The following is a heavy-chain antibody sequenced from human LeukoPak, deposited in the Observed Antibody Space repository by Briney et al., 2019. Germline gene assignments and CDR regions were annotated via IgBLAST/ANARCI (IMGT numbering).Heavy chain of an antibody. CDR2: ISPDTGDT. J-gene: IGHJ4*02. V-gene: IGHV1-2*02. D-gene: IGHD3-16*01. CDR3: ARILRGKGGFDY. CDR1: GYTFIGYY. Sequence: ASVKVSCKASGYTFIGYYMHWVRQAPGQGLEWMGWISPDTGDTSYAQNFQGRVSFTRDTSTSTASMDLTGLRSTDTAVYYCARILRGKGGFDYWGQGTLVTVSS.